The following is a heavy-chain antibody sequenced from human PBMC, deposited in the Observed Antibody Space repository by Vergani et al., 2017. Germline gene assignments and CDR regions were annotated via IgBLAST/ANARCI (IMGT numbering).Heavy chain of an antibody. Sequence: QVQLVESGGGVVQPGRSLRLSCAASGFTFSSYGMHWVRQAPGKGLEWVAVISYDGSNKYYADSVKGRFTISRDNSKNTLYLQMNGLRAEDTAVYYCAKDLSSGWYPTFDYWGQGTLVTVSS. D-gene: IGHD6-19*01. CDR2: ISYDGSNK. J-gene: IGHJ4*02. CDR3: AKDLSSGWYPTFDY. CDR1: GFTFSSYG. V-gene: IGHV3-30*18.